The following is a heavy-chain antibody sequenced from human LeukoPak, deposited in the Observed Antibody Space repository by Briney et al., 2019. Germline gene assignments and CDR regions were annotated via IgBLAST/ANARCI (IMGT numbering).Heavy chain of an antibody. D-gene: IGHD5-18*01. CDR3: AKSGYSYGYRSVDY. V-gene: IGHV3-30*18. J-gene: IGHJ4*02. CDR2: ISYDGSNK. CDR1: GFTFSSYA. Sequence: GGSLRLSCAASGFTFSSYAMHWVRQAPGKGLEWVAVISYDGSNKYYADSVKGRFTISRDNSKNTLYLQMNSLRAEDTAVYYCAKSGYSYGYRSVDYWGQGTLVTVSS.